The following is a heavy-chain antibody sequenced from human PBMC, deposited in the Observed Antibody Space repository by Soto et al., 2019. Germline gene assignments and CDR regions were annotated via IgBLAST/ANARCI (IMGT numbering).Heavy chain of an antibody. CDR3: AREPPGGVIGFDY. CDR2: ISSSSSTI. CDR1: GFTFSSYS. J-gene: IGHJ4*02. V-gene: IGHV3-48*01. Sequence: GGSLRLSCAASGFTFSSYSMNWVRQAPGKGLEWVSYISSSSSTIYYADSVKGRFTISRDNAKNSLYLQMNSLRAEDTAVYYCAREPPGGVIGFDYWGQGTLVTVSS. D-gene: IGHD3-10*01.